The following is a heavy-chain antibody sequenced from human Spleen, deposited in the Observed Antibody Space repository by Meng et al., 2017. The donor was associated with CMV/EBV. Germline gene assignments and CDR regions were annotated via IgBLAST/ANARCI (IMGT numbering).Heavy chain of an antibody. CDR3: ARGQLVPTNYYYGMDV. D-gene: IGHD6-6*01. V-gene: IGHV3-21*01. J-gene: IGHJ6*02. Sequence: GESLKISCEGLGFTFGSFSLNWVRQVPGKGLEWVSSISSTSTYLYYADSVKGRFTISRDNAKNSLYLQMNSLRAGDTAVYYCARGQLVPTNYYYGMDVWGQGTTVTVSS. CDR2: ISSTSTYL. CDR1: GFTFGSFS.